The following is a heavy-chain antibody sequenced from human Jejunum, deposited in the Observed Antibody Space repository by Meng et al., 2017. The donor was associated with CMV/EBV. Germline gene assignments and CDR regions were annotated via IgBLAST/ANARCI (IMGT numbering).Heavy chain of an antibody. D-gene: IGHD2-2*01. CDR1: GGSISSSNW. CDR2: IYHTGST. Sequence: CAVSGGSISSSNWWTWVRQPPGKGLEWIGEIYHTGSTNYNPSLESRVTISVDKSKNQFSLKLSSVTAADTAVYYCARDFWSSSSSSWGQGTLVTVSS. V-gene: IGHV4-4*02. CDR3: ARDFWSSSSSS. J-gene: IGHJ5*02.